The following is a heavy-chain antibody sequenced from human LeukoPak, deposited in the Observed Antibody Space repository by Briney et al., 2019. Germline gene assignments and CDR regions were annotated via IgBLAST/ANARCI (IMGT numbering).Heavy chain of an antibody. J-gene: IGHJ4*02. Sequence: GGSLRLSCAASGFTFDDYAMHWVRQAPGKGLEWVSGISWNSGSIGYADSVKGRFTISRDNAKNSLHLQMNSLRAEDTALYYCAKGSTVTTLFDYWGQGTLVTVSS. CDR1: GFTFDDYA. V-gene: IGHV3-9*01. CDR2: ISWNSGSI. CDR3: AKGSTVTTLFDY. D-gene: IGHD4-17*01.